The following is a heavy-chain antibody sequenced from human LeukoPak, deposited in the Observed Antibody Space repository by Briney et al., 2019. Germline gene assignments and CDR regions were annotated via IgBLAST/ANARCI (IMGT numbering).Heavy chain of an antibody. CDR3: ARASGSRDYYGMDV. CDR2: IIPIFGTA. D-gene: IGHD3-10*01. J-gene: IGHJ6*04. V-gene: IGHV1-69*06. CDR1: GGTFSSYA. Sequence: ASVKVSCKASGGTFSSYAISWVRQAPGLGLEWMGGIIPIFGTANYAQKFQGRVTITADKSTSTAYMELSSLRSEDTAVYYCARASGSRDYYGMDVWGKGTTVTVSS.